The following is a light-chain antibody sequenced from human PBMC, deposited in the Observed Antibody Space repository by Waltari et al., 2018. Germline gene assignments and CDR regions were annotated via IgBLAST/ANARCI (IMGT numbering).Light chain of an antibody. CDR1: QSLTKRY. CDR2: GAY. J-gene: IGKJ2*01. CDR3: QQYGSSILYT. Sequence: VLTQSPDTLSLSPGERATLSCRASQSLTKRYLAWYQQKPGQAPRLLIYGAYSRAAGIPDRFSGSGSGTDFTLTISRLEPEDSAVYYCQQYGSSILYTFGQGTKLEIK. V-gene: IGKV3-20*01.